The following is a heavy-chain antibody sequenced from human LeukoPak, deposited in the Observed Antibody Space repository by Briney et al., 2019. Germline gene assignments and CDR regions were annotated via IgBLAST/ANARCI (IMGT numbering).Heavy chain of an antibody. CDR2: INAGNGNT. CDR3: ARTPVPYSSGWSPFDY. CDR1: GGTFSSYA. D-gene: IGHD6-19*01. J-gene: IGHJ4*02. Sequence: GASVKVSCKASGGTFSSYAISWVRQAPGQRLEWMGWINAGNGNTKYSQEFQGRVTITRDTSASTAYMELSSLRSEDMAVYYCARTPVPYSSGWSPFDYWGQGTLVTVSS. V-gene: IGHV1-3*03.